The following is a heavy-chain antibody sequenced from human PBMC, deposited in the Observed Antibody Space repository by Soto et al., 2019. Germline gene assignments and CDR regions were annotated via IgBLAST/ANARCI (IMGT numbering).Heavy chain of an antibody. J-gene: IGHJ4*02. CDR2: IYHSGSP. V-gene: IGHV4-61*08. CDR3: AREFGSYPYYFDY. Sequence: PSETLSLTCTVSGGSVSSGVYYWSWIRQPPGKGLEWIGYIYHSGSPNYNPSLKSRVTISVDTSKNQFSLKLNSVTAADTAVYYCAREFGSYPYYFDYWGQGTLVTVSS. D-gene: IGHD1-26*01. CDR1: GGSVSSGVYY.